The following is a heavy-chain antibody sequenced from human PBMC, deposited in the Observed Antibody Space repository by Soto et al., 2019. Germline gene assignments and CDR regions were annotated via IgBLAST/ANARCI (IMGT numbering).Heavy chain of an antibody. V-gene: IGHV4-38-2*02. CDR1: HYCRGSASY. Sequence: SSKTPSLTCTVSHYCRGSASYSEGIRQPPGKGPEWIASIYHGGTTFYNPSLKSRVTVSVYKSKNQFSLKLRSVTAADTAVYYCVKAHVMVVAGSTFDYWGDVTLVTVS. D-gene: IGHD6-19*01. CDR2: IYHGGTT. CDR3: VKAHVMVVAGSTFDY. J-gene: IGHJ4*01.